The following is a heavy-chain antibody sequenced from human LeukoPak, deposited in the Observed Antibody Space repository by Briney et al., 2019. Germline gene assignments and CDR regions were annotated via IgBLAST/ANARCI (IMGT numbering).Heavy chain of an antibody. D-gene: IGHD2-2*01. V-gene: IGHV3-23*01. J-gene: IGHJ4*02. CDR3: AKPSGYCSSTSCRTENDY. Sequence: GAPLRLSCAASGITFSTYAMSWVRQAPGKGLEWVSAISGSGATTYYADSVKGRFTISRDNSKNTLYLQMNSLRAEDTAVYYCAKPSGYCSSTSCRTENDYWGQGTLVTVSS. CDR2: ISGSGATT. CDR1: GITFSTYA.